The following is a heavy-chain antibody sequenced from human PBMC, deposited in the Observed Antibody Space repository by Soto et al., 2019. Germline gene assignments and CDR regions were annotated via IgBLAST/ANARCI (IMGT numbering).Heavy chain of an antibody. D-gene: IGHD2-2*01. CDR3: GRTYCSSTSCYPIDY. J-gene: IGHJ4*02. Sequence: QVPLVQSGVEVKKPGASVKVSCKASGYTFTSYGMHWVRQAPGQRLERMGWINVGNGNTEYSQKFQGRVTIARETSVSTGYMELSSLRSEDTAIYYCGRTYCSSTSCYPIDYWGQGTLVTVSS. V-gene: IGHV1-3*01. CDR2: INVGNGNT. CDR1: GYTFTSYG.